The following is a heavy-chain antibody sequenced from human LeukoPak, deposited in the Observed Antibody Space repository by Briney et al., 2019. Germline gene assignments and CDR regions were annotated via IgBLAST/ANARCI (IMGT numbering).Heavy chain of an antibody. J-gene: IGHJ4*02. CDR2: IIPIFGTA. V-gene: IGHV1-69*13. CDR1: GGTFSCYA. Sequence: SVKVSCKASGGTFSCYAISWVRQAPGQGLEWMGGIIPIFGTANYAQKFQGRVTITADESTSTAYMELSSLRSEDTAVYYCAAAGELYYCDSSGYYPYWGQGTLVTVSS. D-gene: IGHD3-22*01. CDR3: AAAGELYYCDSSGYYPY.